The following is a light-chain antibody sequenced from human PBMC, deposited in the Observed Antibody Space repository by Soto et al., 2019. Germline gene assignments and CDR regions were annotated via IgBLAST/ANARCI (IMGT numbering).Light chain of an antibody. CDR2: DAS. Sequence: IQMTQSPSTLSASVGDTVTITCRASQSISVSLAWYQQKPGKAPNLLIYDASTLQGGVPSRFSGSGSGTDFTLTISSLQPDDFATYYCQQYNSYWTFGQGTKVDIK. CDR1: QSISVS. CDR3: QQYNSYWT. V-gene: IGKV1-5*01. J-gene: IGKJ1*01.